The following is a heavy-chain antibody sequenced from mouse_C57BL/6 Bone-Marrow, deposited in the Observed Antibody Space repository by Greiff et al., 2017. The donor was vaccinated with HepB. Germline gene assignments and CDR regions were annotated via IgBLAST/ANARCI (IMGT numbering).Heavy chain of an antibody. CDR1: GYTFTSYW. Sequence: QVQLQQPGAELVKPGASVKLSCKASGYTFTSYWMHWVKQRPGRGLEWIGRIDPNSGGTKYNEKFKSKATLTVNKPSSTAYMQLSSLTSEDSAVYYCAKGDETAQATDYFDYWGQGTTLTVSS. V-gene: IGHV1-72*01. CDR2: IDPNSGGT. J-gene: IGHJ2*01. CDR3: AKGDETAQATDYFDY. D-gene: IGHD3-2*02.